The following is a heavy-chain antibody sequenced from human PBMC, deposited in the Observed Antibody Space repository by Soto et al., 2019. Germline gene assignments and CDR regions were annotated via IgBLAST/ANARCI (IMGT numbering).Heavy chain of an antibody. CDR2: IDWDDDK. D-gene: IGHD4-17*01. V-gene: IGHV2-70*11. CDR1: GFSLSTSGMC. J-gene: IGHJ6*02. Sequence: SGPTLVNPTQTLTLTCTFSGFSLSTSGMCVSWIRQPPGKALEWLARIDWDDDKYYSTSLKTRLTISKDTSKNQVALTMTNMDPVDTATYYCARLYGGTEGYYYYYGMDVWGQGTTVTVSS. CDR3: ARLYGGTEGYYYYYGMDV.